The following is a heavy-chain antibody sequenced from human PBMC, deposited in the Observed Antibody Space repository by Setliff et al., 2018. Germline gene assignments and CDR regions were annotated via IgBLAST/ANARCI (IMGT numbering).Heavy chain of an antibody. D-gene: IGHD6-6*01. Sequence: NPSETLSLTCAASGGAFTYYYWTWIRQSPAKGLEWIGEITHTGSTGSTRYNPSLMSRVTMSIDTSKNQFSLTVTSMTAADTAVYYCARGRNVASRLLDSWGQGTLVTVSS. CDR2: ITHTGSTGST. CDR3: ARGRNVASRLLDS. J-gene: IGHJ4*02. CDR1: GGAFTYYY. V-gene: IGHV4-34*01.